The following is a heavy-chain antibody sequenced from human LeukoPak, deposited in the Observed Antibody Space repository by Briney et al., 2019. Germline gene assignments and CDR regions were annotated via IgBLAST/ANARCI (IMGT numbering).Heavy chain of an antibody. D-gene: IGHD3-10*01. Sequence: PGGSLRLSCAASGFTFSDFYMSWIRQAPGKGLEWVSYIGSSYSTIHYADSVKGRFTIPRDNAKNSLYLQMNSLRAEDTAVYYCARRSYYGSGSPLDDYWGQGTLVTVSS. J-gene: IGHJ4*02. CDR2: IGSSYSTI. CDR1: GFTFSDFY. CDR3: ARRSYYGSGSPLDDY. V-gene: IGHV3-11*01.